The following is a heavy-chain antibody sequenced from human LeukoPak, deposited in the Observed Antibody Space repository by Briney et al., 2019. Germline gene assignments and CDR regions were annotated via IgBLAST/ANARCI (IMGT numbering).Heavy chain of an antibody. Sequence: SETLSLTCTVSGGSISRYYWSWIRQPPGKGLEWFGYVYDSGTTNYNPSLKSRVTISVDTSKNQFPLKLSSVTAADTAVYYCARGGYYDYVWGSYPSLPYYYYYMDVWGKGTTVTVSS. D-gene: IGHD3-16*01. CDR3: ARGGYYDYVWGSYPSLPYYYYYMDV. V-gene: IGHV4-59*12. J-gene: IGHJ6*03. CDR2: VYDSGTT. CDR1: GGSISRYY.